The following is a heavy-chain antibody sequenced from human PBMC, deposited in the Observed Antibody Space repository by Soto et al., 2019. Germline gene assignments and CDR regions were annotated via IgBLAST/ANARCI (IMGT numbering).Heavy chain of an antibody. J-gene: IGHJ4*02. CDR2: ISGSGGST. CDR3: ANYDSSGYDVAY. V-gene: IGHV3-23*01. D-gene: IGHD3-22*01. CDR1: GFTFSSYA. Sequence: EVQLLESGGGLVQPGGSLRLSCAASGFTFSSYAMSWVRQAPGKGLEWVSAISGSGGSTYYADSVKGRFTISRDNSKNTLYLQMNSLRAEDTAVYYCANYDSSGYDVAYWGQGTLVTVSS.